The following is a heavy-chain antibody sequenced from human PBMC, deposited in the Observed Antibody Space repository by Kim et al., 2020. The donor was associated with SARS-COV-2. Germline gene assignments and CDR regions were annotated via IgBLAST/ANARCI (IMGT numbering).Heavy chain of an antibody. J-gene: IGHJ4*02. CDR3: ARDLNDYSNPTGGYYFDY. CDR2: IIPIFGTA. V-gene: IGHV1-69*13. Sequence: SVKVSCKASGGTFSSYAISWVRQAPGQWLEWMGGIIPIFGTANYAQKFQGRVTITADESTSTAYMELSSLRSEDTAVYYCARDLNDYSNPTGGYYFDYWGQGTLVTVSS. D-gene: IGHD4-4*01. CDR1: GGTFSSYA.